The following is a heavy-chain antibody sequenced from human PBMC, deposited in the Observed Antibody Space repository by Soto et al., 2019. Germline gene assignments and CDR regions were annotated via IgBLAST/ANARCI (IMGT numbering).Heavy chain of an antibody. Sequence: QVQLVQSGAEVKKPGASVKVSCKASGYTFTNYDINWVRQAPGQGLEWMGWMDPKSGNTDYAQKFQGRVTITRNTSICTAYLEVSSLSSEDTAVYFCARGRGWRDYWGQGTLVTVSS. D-gene: IGHD2-15*01. CDR1: GYTFTNYD. V-gene: IGHV1-8*01. CDR2: MDPKSGNT. CDR3: ARGRGWRDY. J-gene: IGHJ4*02.